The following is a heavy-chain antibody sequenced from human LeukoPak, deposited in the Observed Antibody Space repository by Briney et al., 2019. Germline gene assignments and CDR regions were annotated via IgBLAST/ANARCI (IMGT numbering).Heavy chain of an antibody. D-gene: IGHD3-3*01. Sequence: GRSLRLSCAASGFTFSSYEMNWVRQAPGKGLEWVSHISSSGSTTYYADSVKGRFTISRDNAKNSLYLQMNSLRAEDTAVYYCAREGTIWTFDYWGQGTLVTVSS. CDR1: GFTFSSYE. V-gene: IGHV3-48*03. CDR3: AREGTIWTFDY. J-gene: IGHJ4*02. CDR2: ISSSGSTT.